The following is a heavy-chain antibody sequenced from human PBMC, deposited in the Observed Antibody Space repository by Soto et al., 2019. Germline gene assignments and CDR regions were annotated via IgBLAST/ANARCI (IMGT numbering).Heavy chain of an antibody. Sequence: QVQLVQSGAEVKKPGASVKVSCKASGYTLSSNYMVWVRQGPGQGLEWMGIINTSGGSTDYAQKFQGRLTVTRDTCTNTVYMELSSLRSEDTAVYYCASFGITGYWGQGTQVSVSS. V-gene: IGHV1-46*01. D-gene: IGHD3-3*01. J-gene: IGHJ4*02. CDR1: GYTLSSNY. CDR2: INTSGGST. CDR3: ASFGITGY.